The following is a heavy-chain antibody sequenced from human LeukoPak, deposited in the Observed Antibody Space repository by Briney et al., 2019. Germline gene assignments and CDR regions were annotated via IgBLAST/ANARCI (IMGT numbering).Heavy chain of an antibody. CDR1: GGSISSYY. Sequence: TASETLSLTCTVSGGSISSYYWSWIRQPPGKGRGWNGYIYYSGSTNYNPSLKSRVTISVDTSKNQFSLKLSSVTAADTAVYYCARGSSGWENDAFDIWGQGTMVTVSS. CDR3: ARGSSGWENDAFDI. V-gene: IGHV4-59*01. J-gene: IGHJ3*02. D-gene: IGHD6-19*01. CDR2: IYYSGST.